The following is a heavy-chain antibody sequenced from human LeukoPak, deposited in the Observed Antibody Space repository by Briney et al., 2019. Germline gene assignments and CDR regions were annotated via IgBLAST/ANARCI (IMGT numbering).Heavy chain of an antibody. J-gene: IGHJ4*02. Sequence: GGSLRLTCAASGFTFSDYYMSWIRQAPGKGLEWVSYISSSSSTIYYADSVKGRFTISRDNSKNTLYLQMNSLRAEDTAVYYCARDNHPIFESYYDSRDYYFDYWGQGTLVTVSS. CDR1: GFTFSDYY. V-gene: IGHV3-11*04. D-gene: IGHD3-22*01. CDR3: ARDNHPIFESYYDSRDYYFDY. CDR2: ISSSSSTI.